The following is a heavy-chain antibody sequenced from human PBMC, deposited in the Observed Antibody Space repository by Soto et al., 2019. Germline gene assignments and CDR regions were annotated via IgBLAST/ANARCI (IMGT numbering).Heavy chain of an antibody. V-gene: IGHV4-34*12. D-gene: IGHD4-17*01. Sequence: PSETLSLTCAVYGGSSRSFYWSWIRQPPGKGLEWIGEIIHSGSTNYNPSLESRVTISLDTSKNQFSLKVNSVIAADTAVYYCARVRKGVTTIRKYGMDVWGQGTTVTVSS. J-gene: IGHJ6*02. CDR1: GGSSRSFY. CDR2: IIHSGST. CDR3: ARVRKGVTTIRKYGMDV.